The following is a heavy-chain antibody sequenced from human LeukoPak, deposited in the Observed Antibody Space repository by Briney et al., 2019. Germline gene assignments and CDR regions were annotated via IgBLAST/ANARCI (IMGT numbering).Heavy chain of an antibody. D-gene: IGHD5-18*01. CDR3: ARAPVGGYSYGQFDY. V-gene: IGHV1-2*02. Sequence: GASVKVSCKASGYTFTGYYMHWVRQAPGQGLVWMGWINPNSGGTNYAQKFQGRVTMTRDTSTSTVYMELSSLRSEDTAVYYCARAPVGGYSYGQFDYRGQGTLVTVSS. J-gene: IGHJ4*02. CDR1: GYTFTGYY. CDR2: INPNSGGT.